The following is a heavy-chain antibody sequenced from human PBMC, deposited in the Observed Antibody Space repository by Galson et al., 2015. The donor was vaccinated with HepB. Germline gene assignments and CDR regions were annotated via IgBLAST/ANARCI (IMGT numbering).Heavy chain of an antibody. CDR2: IKSKTDGGSI. D-gene: IGHD3-10*01. V-gene: IGHV3-15*07. J-gene: IGHJ1*01. CDR3: TTSNYHASGLIERVAY. CDR1: GLTISDAW. Sequence: SLRLSCAASGLTISDAWMNWVRQSPGKGLEWVGRIKSKTDGGSIDYAAPMKGRLTISRDDSKNTLYLQMNSLKTEDSGMYYCTTSNYHASGLIERVAYWGQGTLVTVSS.